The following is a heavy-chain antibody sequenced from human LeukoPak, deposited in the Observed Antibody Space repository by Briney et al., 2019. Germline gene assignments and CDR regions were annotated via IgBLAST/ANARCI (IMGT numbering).Heavy chain of an antibody. CDR1: GFTFSSYG. D-gene: IGHD5-18*01. J-gene: IGHJ4*02. Sequence: PGGSLRLSCAASGFTFSSYGMHWVRQAPGKGLEWVAVIWYDGSNKYYADSVKGRFTISRDNSKNTLYLQMNSLRAEDTAVYYCAREGGIQLWLDDLYYFDYWGQGTLVTVSS. V-gene: IGHV3-33*01. CDR3: AREGGIQLWLDDLYYFDY. CDR2: IWYDGSNK.